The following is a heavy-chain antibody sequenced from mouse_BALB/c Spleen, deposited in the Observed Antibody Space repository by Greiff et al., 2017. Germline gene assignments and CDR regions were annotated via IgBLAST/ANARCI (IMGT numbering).Heavy chain of an antibody. CDR3: ARGEGNYVDY. J-gene: IGHJ2*01. CDR2: ISSGSSTI. Sequence: EVKLVESGGGLVQPGGSRKLSCAASGFTFSSFGMHWVRQAPEKGLEWVAYISSGSSTIYYADTVKGRFTISRDNPKNTLFLQMTSLRSEDTAMYYCARGEGNYVDYWGQGTTLTVSS. D-gene: IGHD2-14*01. CDR1: GFTFSSFG. V-gene: IGHV5-17*02.